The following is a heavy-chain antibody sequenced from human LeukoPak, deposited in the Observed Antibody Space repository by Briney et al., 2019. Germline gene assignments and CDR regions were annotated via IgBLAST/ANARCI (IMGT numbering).Heavy chain of an antibody. J-gene: IGHJ6*03. CDR2: INHSGST. CDR1: GGSFSGYY. CDR3: ARRSSGYYDSSARLYYYYYYMDV. D-gene: IGHD3-22*01. Sequence: SETLSLTCAVYGGSFSGYYWSWIRQPPGKGLEWIGEINHSGSTNYNPSLKSRVTISVDTSKNQFSLKLRSVTAADTAVYYCARRSSGYYDSSARLYYYYYYMDVWGKGTTVTVSS. V-gene: IGHV4-34*01.